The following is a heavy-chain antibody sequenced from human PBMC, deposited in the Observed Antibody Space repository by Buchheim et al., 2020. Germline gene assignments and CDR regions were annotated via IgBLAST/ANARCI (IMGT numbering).Heavy chain of an antibody. J-gene: IGHJ6*02. Sequence: QVQLVESGGGVVQPGRSLRLSCAASGFTFSSYGMHWVRQAPGKGLEWVAGISYDGSNKYYADSVKGRFTISTYNSKNTLYLQMNSLRAEDTAVYYCAKDTMYSSYYGMGVWGQGTT. V-gene: IGHV3-30*18. D-gene: IGHD6-13*01. CDR1: GFTFSSYG. CDR3: AKDTMYSSYYGMGV. CDR2: ISYDGSNK.